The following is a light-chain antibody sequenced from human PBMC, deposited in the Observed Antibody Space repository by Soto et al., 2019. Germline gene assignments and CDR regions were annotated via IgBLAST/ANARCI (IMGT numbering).Light chain of an antibody. CDR3: QQYNSWGT. CDR2: DAS. V-gene: IGKV1-5*01. Sequence: DIQMTQSPSTLSASVGDRVTITCRASQSISSWLAWYQQKPGKAPKLLIYDASSLESGVPSRFSGSGSGTEFPLPLSRLQPDDFATYYCQQYNSWGTFGQGTKVEIK. CDR1: QSISSW. J-gene: IGKJ1*01.